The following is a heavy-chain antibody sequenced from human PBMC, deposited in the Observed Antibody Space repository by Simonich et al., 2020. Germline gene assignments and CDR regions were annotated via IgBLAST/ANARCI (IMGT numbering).Heavy chain of an antibody. CDR1: GYTFTGYY. V-gene: IGHV1-2*02. CDR2: INPNSGGT. CDR3: ARVRFEAFDI. J-gene: IGHJ3*02. Sequence: QVQLVQSGAEVTKPGASVKVSCKASGYTFTGYYMHWVRQAPGQGLEWMGWINPNSGGTNDAQKFQGRVTMTRETSISTAYMELSRLRSDDTAVYYCARVRFEAFDIWGQGTMVTVSS.